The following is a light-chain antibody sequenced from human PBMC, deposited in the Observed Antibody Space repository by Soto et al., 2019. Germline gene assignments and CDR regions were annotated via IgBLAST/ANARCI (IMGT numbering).Light chain of an antibody. V-gene: IGKV1-5*03. J-gene: IGKJ1*01. CDR2: KAS. CDR3: QHYNSYSEA. Sequence: DIQMTQCPSTLSGSVGDRVTITCRASQTISSWLAWYQQKPGKAPKLLIYKASTLKSGVPSRFRGSGSGTEFTLPISRLQPDDFETYYCQHYNSYSEAFGQGTKVDIK. CDR1: QTISSW.